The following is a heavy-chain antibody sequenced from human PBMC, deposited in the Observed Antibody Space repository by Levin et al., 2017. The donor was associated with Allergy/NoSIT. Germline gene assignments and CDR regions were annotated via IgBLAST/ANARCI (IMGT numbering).Heavy chain of an antibody. CDR3: ARRYCSGGSCDTPHFDY. CDR1: GYSFTSYW. J-gene: IGHJ4*02. CDR2: IYPGDSDT. V-gene: IGHV5-51*01. D-gene: IGHD2-15*01. Sequence: GESLKISCKGSGYSFTSYWIGWVRQMPGKGLEWMGIIYPGDSDTRYSPSFQGQVTISADKSISTAYLQWSSLKASETAMYYCARRYCSGGSCDTPHFDYWGQGTLVTVSS.